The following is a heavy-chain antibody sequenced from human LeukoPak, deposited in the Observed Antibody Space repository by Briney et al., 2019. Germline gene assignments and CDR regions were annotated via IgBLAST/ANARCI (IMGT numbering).Heavy chain of an antibody. J-gene: IGHJ6*04. CDR3: ARSLRYDIFTGYDYYYGMDV. Sequence: GESLKISCKGSGYSFPSYWIGWVRQMPGKGLEWMGTFYPGDSDTRYSPSFQGQVIISADKSISTAYLQWSSLKASDTAMYYCARSLRYDIFTGYDYYYGMDVWGKGPTVTVSS. V-gene: IGHV5-51*01. D-gene: IGHD3-9*01. CDR1: GYSFPSYW. CDR2: FYPGDSDT.